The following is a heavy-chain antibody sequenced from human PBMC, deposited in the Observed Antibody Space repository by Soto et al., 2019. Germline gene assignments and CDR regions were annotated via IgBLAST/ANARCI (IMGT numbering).Heavy chain of an antibody. Sequence: LSLTCAVYGGSFSGYYWSWIRQPPGKGLEWIGEINHSGSTNYNPSLKSRVTISVDTSKNQFSLKLSSVTAADTAVYYCARSAYVFDYWGQGTLVTVSS. D-gene: IGHD3-16*01. CDR2: INHSGST. J-gene: IGHJ4*02. V-gene: IGHV4-34*01. CDR1: GGSFSGYY. CDR3: ARSAYVFDY.